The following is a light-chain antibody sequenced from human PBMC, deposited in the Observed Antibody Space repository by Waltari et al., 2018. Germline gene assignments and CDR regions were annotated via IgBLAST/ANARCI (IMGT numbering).Light chain of an antibody. J-gene: IGLJ2*01. V-gene: IGLV3-21*04. CDR1: NIGSKS. Sequence: SYVLTQPPSVSVAPGKTARITCGGNNIGSKSVHGYQQKPGQAPVLVIYYDSDRPSGNPERFSGSNSGNTATLTISRVEAGDEADYYCQVWDSSSDHPLFGGGTKLTVL. CDR2: YDS. CDR3: QVWDSSSDHPL.